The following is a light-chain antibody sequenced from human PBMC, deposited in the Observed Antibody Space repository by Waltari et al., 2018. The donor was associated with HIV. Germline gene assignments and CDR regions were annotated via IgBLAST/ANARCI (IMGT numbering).Light chain of an antibody. CDR3: SSYTSSSTLV. CDR1: SRDVGGYNY. V-gene: IGLV2-14*01. Sequence: QSTLTQPASVSGSPGQAITIPCTGTSRDVGGYNYVSWYQQHPGKAPKRRIYEVSNRPSGVSKRFAGSKSGNTASLTISGIQAEDEADYYCSSYTSSSTLVFGGGTKLTVL. CDR2: EVS. J-gene: IGLJ2*01.